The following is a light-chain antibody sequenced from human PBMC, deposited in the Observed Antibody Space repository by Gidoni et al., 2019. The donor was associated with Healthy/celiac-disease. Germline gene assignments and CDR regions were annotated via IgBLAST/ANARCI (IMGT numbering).Light chain of an antibody. CDR2: RNN. CDR3: AAWDDSLSGWV. CDR1: SSNIGSNY. Sequence: SVLTPPPSASWTPGQRVTISCSGSSSNIGSNYVYWYQQLPGTAPKLLIYRNNQRPSGVPDRFSGSKSGTSASLAISGLRSEDEADYYCAAWDDSLSGWVFGGGTKLTVL. J-gene: IGLJ3*02. V-gene: IGLV1-47*01.